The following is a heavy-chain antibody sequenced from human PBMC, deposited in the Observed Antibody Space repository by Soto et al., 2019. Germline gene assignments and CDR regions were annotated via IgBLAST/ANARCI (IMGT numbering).Heavy chain of an antibody. Sequence: ASVKVSCKASGYTFTSYGISWVRQAPGQGLEWMGWINACNGNTKYSQKLQGRVTITRDTSASTAYMELSSLRSEDTAVYYCARPIQYYFDTSAQSAWFDPWGQG. CDR2: INACNGNT. V-gene: IGHV1-18*01. J-gene: IGHJ5*02. D-gene: IGHD3-22*01. CDR1: GYTFTSYG. CDR3: ARPIQYYFDTSAQSAWFDP.